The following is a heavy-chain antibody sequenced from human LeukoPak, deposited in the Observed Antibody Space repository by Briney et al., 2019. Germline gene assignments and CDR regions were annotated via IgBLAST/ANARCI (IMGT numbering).Heavy chain of an antibody. CDR2: IVSDGTNT. CDR1: GFTFSGYA. V-gene: IGHV3-64D*09. Sequence: GGSLRLSCSASGFTFSGYAMHWVRQAPGKGLEYVSAIVSDGTNTYYADSLKGRFTISRDNSKNTLYLQMSSLRTEDTAVYYCVSSRGGGWYVLDYWGQGTLVTVSS. CDR3: VSSRGGGWYVLDY. D-gene: IGHD6-19*01. J-gene: IGHJ4*02.